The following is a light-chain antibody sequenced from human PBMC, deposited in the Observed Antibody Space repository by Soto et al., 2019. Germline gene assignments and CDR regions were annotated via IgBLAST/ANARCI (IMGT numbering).Light chain of an antibody. CDR2: AAS. V-gene: IGKV1-16*01. CDR1: QDIGND. CDR3: QQYNSYSGT. Sequence: DIQMTQSPSSLSASVGDRVTITCRASQDIGNDLAWFQQKPGKAPKSLIYAASSLLSGVPSRFSGSGSGTEFTLTISSLQPDDFATYYCQQYNSYSGTFGQGTKVDIK. J-gene: IGKJ1*01.